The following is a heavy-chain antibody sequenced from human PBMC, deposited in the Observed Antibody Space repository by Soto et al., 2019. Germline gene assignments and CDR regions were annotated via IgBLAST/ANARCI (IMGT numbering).Heavy chain of an antibody. CDR3: ARHGGSGYFIDY. Sequence: GGSLKTSCNASGYSFTGLWIGWVRQMPGKGLEWMGIIYPGDSDTKYSPSFQGQVTISAGKSISTAYLRWSSLKASDTAIYYCARHGGSGYFIDYWGQGTLVTVSS. CDR1: GYSFTGLW. J-gene: IGHJ4*02. V-gene: IGHV5-51*01. D-gene: IGHD3-22*01. CDR2: IYPGDSDT.